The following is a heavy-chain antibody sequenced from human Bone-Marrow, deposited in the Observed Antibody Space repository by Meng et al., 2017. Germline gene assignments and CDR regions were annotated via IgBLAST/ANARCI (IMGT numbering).Heavy chain of an antibody. CDR2: INIYNGIT. CDR3: ATRGNPYLDR. CDR1: DYTLTSDG. J-gene: IGHJ4*02. V-gene: IGHV1-18*04. Sequence: QSQVGQSGAEVKKPGASVKASCKVSDYTLTSDGFSWVRQAPGQGLQWMGWINIYNGITNYGRSFQGRVTLTTDTSTSTGYMELSSLTSDDTAVYYCATRGNPYLDRWGQGTLVTVSS.